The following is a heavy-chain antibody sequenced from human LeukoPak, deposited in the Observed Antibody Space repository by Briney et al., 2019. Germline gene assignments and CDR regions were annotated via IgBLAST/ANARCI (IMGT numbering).Heavy chain of an antibody. Sequence: PGGSLRLSCAASGFTFSTYWMSGVRQAPAKGREGVANIKQDGREKYYLDSVKGRCTNSRDNAKNSLYLQMNSLRAEDTAVYFCTREAAAGIDYWGQGTLVTVSS. CDR1: GFTFSTYW. CDR3: TREAAAGIDY. CDR2: IKQDGREK. V-gene: IGHV3-7*01. D-gene: IGHD6-13*01. J-gene: IGHJ4*02.